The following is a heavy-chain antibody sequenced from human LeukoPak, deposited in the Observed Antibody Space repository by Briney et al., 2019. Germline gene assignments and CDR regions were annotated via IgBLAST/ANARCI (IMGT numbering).Heavy chain of an antibody. Sequence: SETLSLTCTVSGGSISSYYWSWIRQPAGKGLEWIGRIYTSRTTHYTPSLKSRVTMSVDTSKNQFSLKLSSVTAADTAVYYCARLSTVTTSFDYWGQGTLVTVSS. CDR1: GGSISSYY. CDR2: IYTSRTT. D-gene: IGHD4-17*01. V-gene: IGHV4-4*07. J-gene: IGHJ4*02. CDR3: ARLSTVTTSFDY.